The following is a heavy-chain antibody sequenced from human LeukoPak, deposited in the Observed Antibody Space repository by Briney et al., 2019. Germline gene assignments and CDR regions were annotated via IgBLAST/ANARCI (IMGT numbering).Heavy chain of an antibody. D-gene: IGHD6-19*01. CDR1: GYSISSGYY. CDR3: ARRLEYSSGWYGNDAFDI. Sequence: SETLSLTSAVSGYSISSGYYWGWIRQPPGKGLEWIGSIYHSGSTYYNPSLKSRVTISVDTSKNQFSLKLSSVTAADTAVYYCARRLEYSSGWYGNDAFDIWGQGTMVTVSS. J-gene: IGHJ3*02. CDR2: IYHSGST. V-gene: IGHV4-38-2*01.